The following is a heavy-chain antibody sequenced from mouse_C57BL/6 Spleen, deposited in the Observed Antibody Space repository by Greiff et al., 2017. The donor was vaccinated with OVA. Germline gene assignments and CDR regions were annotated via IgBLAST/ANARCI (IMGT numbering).Heavy chain of an antibody. J-gene: IGHJ4*01. Sequence: QVQLKESGAELMKPGASVQLSCKATGYTFTGYWIEWVKQRPGHGLEWIGEILPGSGSTNYNEKFKGKATFTADTSSNTAYMQLSSLTTEDSAIYCCARGSTVVADYYAMDYWGQGTSVTVSS. V-gene: IGHV1-9*01. CDR3: ARGSTVVADYYAMDY. D-gene: IGHD1-1*01. CDR1: GYTFTGYW. CDR2: ILPGSGST.